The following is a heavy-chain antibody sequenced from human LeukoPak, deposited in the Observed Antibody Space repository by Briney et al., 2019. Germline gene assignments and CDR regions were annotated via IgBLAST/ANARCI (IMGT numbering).Heavy chain of an antibody. J-gene: IGHJ4*02. V-gene: IGHV3-74*01. D-gene: IGHD2/OR15-2a*01. CDR3: VSFYETY. CDR1: GNYW. Sequence: GGSLRLSCEASGNYWMHWVRQAPGKGLVWVSHINSDGSWTSYADSVKGRFTISKDNAKNTVYLQMNSLRAEDTAVYYCVSFYETYWGRGTLVTVSS. CDR2: INSDGSWT.